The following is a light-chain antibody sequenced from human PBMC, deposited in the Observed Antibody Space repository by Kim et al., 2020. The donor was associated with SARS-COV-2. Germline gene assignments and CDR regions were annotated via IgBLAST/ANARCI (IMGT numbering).Light chain of an antibody. CDR2: GPS. V-gene: IGKV3-15*01. CDR1: RGVGNS. Sequence: PGKRPHASSWARRGVGNSVAGCEHRPGQPPWLLIYGPSTMASGIPDRLSGSGSGTEFTPTITSLQSEDFAVYFCQQYNDFSPRTIGLGTKVDI. J-gene: IGKJ1*01. CDR3: QQYNDFSPRT.